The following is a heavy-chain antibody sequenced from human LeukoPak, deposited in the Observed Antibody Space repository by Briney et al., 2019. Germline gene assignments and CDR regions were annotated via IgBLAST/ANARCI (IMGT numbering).Heavy chain of an antibody. Sequence: SETLSLTCTVSGGSISTSSYYWGWIRQPPGKGLEWIGSIYYSGSTNYNPSLKSRVTMSVDTPKNQLSLKLTSVTAADTAVYYCARSDSESFDPWGQGTLVTVSS. D-gene: IGHD2-21*02. CDR1: GGSISTSSYY. CDR2: IYYSGST. CDR3: ARSDSESFDP. J-gene: IGHJ5*02. V-gene: IGHV4-39*07.